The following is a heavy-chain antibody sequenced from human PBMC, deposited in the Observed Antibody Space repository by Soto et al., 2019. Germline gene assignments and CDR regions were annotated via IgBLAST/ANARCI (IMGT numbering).Heavy chain of an antibody. Sequence: ASVKVSCKASGYTFTSYGISWLRQAPGQGLEWMGWISAYNGNTNHPQKLQGRVTMTTDTATSTAYMELTSLRSDDSAAYYCARTFVDSSGYYDYYYYYGMDVWGQGTTVTVSS. D-gene: IGHD3-22*01. CDR1: GYTFTSYG. CDR3: ARTFVDSSGYYDYYYYYGMDV. J-gene: IGHJ6*02. V-gene: IGHV1-18*01. CDR2: ISAYNGNT.